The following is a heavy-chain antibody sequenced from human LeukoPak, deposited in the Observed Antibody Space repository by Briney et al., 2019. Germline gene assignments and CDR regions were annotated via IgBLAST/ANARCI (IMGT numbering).Heavy chain of an antibody. V-gene: IGHV1-2*02. CDR3: ASGREYCSSTSCWGYYMDV. Sequence: ASVTVSCKASGYTFTGYYIHWVRQAPGQGLELMGWINPNSGGTNYAQKFQGRVTMTRDTSISTAYMELSRLRSDDTAVYYCASGREYCSSTSCWGYYMDVWGKGTTVTISS. CDR2: INPNSGGT. D-gene: IGHD2-2*01. J-gene: IGHJ6*03. CDR1: GYTFTGYY.